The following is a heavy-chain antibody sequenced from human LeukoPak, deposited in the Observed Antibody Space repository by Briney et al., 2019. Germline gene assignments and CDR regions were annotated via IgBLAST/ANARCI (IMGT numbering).Heavy chain of an antibody. Sequence: GGSLRLSCAASGFTFSSYAMSWVRQVPGKGLEWVTVISGSGDNTYYADSVKGRFTISRDNSKNMLYLQMNSLRAEDTAVYYCAKWKYSNSGIDDYWGQGTLVTVSS. D-gene: IGHD6-6*01. CDR1: GFTFSSYA. J-gene: IGHJ4*02. CDR3: AKWKYSNSGIDDY. CDR2: ISGSGDNT. V-gene: IGHV3-23*01.